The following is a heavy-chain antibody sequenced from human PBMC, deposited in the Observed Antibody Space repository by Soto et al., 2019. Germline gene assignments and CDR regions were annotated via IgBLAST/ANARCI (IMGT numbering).Heavy chain of an antibody. Sequence: GGSLRLSCAASGFTVSSNYMSWVRQAPGKGLEWVSVIYSGGTTYYADSVKGRFTISRDNSKNTLYLQMNSLRAEDTAVYYCARDLTGNVFDFWGQGILVTVSS. J-gene: IGHJ4*02. CDR2: IYSGGTT. CDR1: GFTVSSNY. CDR3: ARDLTGNVFDF. D-gene: IGHD3-10*01. V-gene: IGHV3-66*01.